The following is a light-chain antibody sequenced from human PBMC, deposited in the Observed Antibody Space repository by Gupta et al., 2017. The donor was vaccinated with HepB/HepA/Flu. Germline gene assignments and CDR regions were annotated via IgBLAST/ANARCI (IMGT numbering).Light chain of an antibody. V-gene: IGKV3-20*01. CDR3: HQQDCAPPCS. CDR1: QRLRSDF. J-gene: IGKJ2*04. Sequence: VLTQSPVTLSLSPAERAAPPCRAIQRLRSDFVAWYQQKPGQAARLLVYGASTRASAVPDRITCSGSGTDYSLTIDRVETEDYAVEYCHQQDCAPPCSFGQGTKLEVK. CDR2: GAS.